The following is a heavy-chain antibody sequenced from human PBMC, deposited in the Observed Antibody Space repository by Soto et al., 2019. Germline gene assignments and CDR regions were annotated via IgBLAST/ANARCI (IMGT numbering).Heavy chain of an antibody. Sequence: PSETLSLTCTVSGGSISSSSYYWGLIRQPPGKGLEWIGSIFYSGSTYYNPSLKSRVTISVDTSKNQFSLKLSSVTAADTAIYFCARDPVGVTHFDYWGQGAPVTVSS. CDR3: ARDPVGVTHFDY. V-gene: IGHV4-39*07. CDR2: IFYSGST. D-gene: IGHD1-26*01. CDR1: GGSISSSSYY. J-gene: IGHJ4*02.